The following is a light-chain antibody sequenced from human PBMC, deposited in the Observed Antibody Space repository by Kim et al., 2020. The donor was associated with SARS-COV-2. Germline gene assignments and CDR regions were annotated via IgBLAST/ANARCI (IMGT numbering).Light chain of an antibody. CDR2: DAA. Sequence: SPRERATRSCRASQSINNYLAWYQQKPGQAPRLLIYDAANRATGIPARCSGSGSGTDFTLTISNVEPEDFAVYYCQQRTNWPLLAFGGGTKVDIK. CDR1: QSINNY. J-gene: IGKJ4*01. V-gene: IGKV3-11*01. CDR3: QQRTNWPLLA.